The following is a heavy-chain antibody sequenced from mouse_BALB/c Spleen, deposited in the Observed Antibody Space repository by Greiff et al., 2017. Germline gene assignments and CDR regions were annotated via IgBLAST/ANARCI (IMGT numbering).Heavy chain of an antibody. CDR1: GFTFSSYG. Sequence: EVKLVESGGGLVQPGGSLKLSCAASGFTFSSYGMSWVRQTPDKRLELVATINSNGGSTYYPDSVKGRFTISRDNAKNTLYLQMSSLKSEDTAMYYCARDPYGSSYGYFDVWGAGTTVTASS. CDR3: ARDPYGSSYGYFDV. CDR2: INSNGGST. J-gene: IGHJ1*01. D-gene: IGHD1-1*01. V-gene: IGHV5-6-3*01.